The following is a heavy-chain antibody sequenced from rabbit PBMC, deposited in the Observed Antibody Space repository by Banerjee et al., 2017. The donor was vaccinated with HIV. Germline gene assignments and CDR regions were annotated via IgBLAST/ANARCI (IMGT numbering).Heavy chain of an antibody. Sequence: QQQLEESGGGLVKPGGTLTLTCKASGIDFSSYYYMCWVRQAPGKGLEWIACIYADGSGYTYYASWAKGRFTISKTSSTTVTLQMTSLTAADTATYFCARGADAGRMGLWGPGTLVTVS. D-gene: IGHD4-2*01. J-gene: IGHJ4*01. CDR1: GIDFSSYYY. CDR2: IYADGSGYT. CDR3: ARGADAGRMGL. V-gene: IGHV1S45*01.